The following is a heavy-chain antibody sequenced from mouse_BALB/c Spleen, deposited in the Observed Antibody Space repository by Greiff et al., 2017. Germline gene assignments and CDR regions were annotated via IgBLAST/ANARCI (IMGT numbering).Heavy chain of an antibody. CDR1: GFSLTSYG. CDR2: IWSGGST. Sequence: QVQLKESGPGLVQPSQSLSITCTVSGFSLTSYGVHWVRQSPGKGLEWLGAIWSGGSTDYNAAFISRLSISKDNSKSQVFFKMNSLQANDTAIYYCARNGGYRSVAMDYWGQGTSVTVSS. D-gene: IGHD2-14*01. V-gene: IGHV2-2*02. J-gene: IGHJ4*01. CDR3: ARNGGYRSVAMDY.